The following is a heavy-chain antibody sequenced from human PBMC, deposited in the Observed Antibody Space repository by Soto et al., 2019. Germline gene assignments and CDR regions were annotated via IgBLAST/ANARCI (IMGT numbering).Heavy chain of an antibody. CDR1: GFTFSSYA. V-gene: IGHV3-23*01. D-gene: IGHD3-10*01. J-gene: IGHJ4*02. CDR3: AKDPASGFATENYFDY. Sequence: EVQLSGSGGGLVQPGGSLRLSCAASGFTFSSYAMSWVRQAPGKGLEWVSAISRSSTSTYYADSVKGRFTISRDNSKNTLYFQMTSLRAEDTAAYYCAKDPASGFATENYFDYWGQGTLVTVSS. CDR2: ISRSSTST.